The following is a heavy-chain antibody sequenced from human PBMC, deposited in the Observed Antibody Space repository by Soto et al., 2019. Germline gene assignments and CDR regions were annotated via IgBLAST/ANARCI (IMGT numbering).Heavy chain of an antibody. CDR2: IYPGDSDT. J-gene: IGHJ6*02. Sequence: GESLKISCKGSGYSFTSYWIGWVRQMPGKGLEWMGIIYPGDSDTRYSPSFQGQVTISADKSISTAYLQWSSLKASDAAMYYCARRGWPSSYYYGMDVWGQGTTVTVSS. D-gene: IGHD6-19*01. CDR3: ARRGWPSSYYYGMDV. V-gene: IGHV5-51*01. CDR1: GYSFTSYW.